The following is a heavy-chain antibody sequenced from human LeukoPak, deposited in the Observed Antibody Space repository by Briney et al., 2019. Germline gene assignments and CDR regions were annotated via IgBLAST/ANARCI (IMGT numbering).Heavy chain of an antibody. Sequence: SETLSLTCTVSGGSISSNYWTWIRQPAGKGLEWIGRIYTSGSYNYNPSLNSRVTMSVDTSSSQVSLRVRSVTAADTAVYYCATEGDSTAELAYWGQGTLVTVSS. CDR2: IYTSGSY. J-gene: IGHJ4*02. D-gene: IGHD2/OR15-2a*01. V-gene: IGHV4-4*07. CDR1: GGSISSNY. CDR3: ATEGDSTAELAY.